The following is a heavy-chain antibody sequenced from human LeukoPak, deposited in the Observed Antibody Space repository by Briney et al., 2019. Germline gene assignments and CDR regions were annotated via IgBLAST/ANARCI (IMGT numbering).Heavy chain of an antibody. CDR1: GFTVSSNY. V-gene: IGHV3-53*01. J-gene: IGHJ4*02. CDR2: IYSNNIT. CDR3: AKGIPVMMVAPGY. D-gene: IGHD2-15*01. Sequence: PGGSLRLSCAASGFTVSSNYMTWVRQAPGKGLEWVSVIYSNNITFYADSVKGRFTISRDKSKNTLYLQMNSLRAEDTAVYYCAKGIPVMMVAPGYWGQGTLVPVSS.